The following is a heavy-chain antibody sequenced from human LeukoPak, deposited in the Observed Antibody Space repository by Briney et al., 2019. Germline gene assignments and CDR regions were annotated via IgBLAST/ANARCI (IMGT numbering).Heavy chain of an antibody. CDR2: IKQDGSEK. CDR3: ARNVIGVVIFDY. J-gene: IGHJ4*02. CDR1: GFTFGDYA. V-gene: IGHV3-7*01. D-gene: IGHD3-3*01. Sequence: PGGSLRLSCTASGFTFGDYAMTWVRQAPGKGLEWVANIKQDGSEKYYVDSVKGRFTISRDNAKNSVYLQMNSLRAEDTAVYYCARNVIGVVIFDYWGQGTLVTVSS.